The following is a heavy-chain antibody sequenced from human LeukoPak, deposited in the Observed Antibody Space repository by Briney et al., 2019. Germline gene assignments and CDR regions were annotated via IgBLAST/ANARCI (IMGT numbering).Heavy chain of an antibody. J-gene: IGHJ4*02. Sequence: PSETLSLTCTVSGGSISSYYWSWIRQPPGKGLEWIGYIYYSGSTNYNPSLKSRVTISVDTSKNQFSLKLSSVTAADTAVYYCARGVVRAAIRPLGYWGQGTLVTVSS. CDR1: GGSISSYY. CDR3: ARGVVRAAIRPLGY. CDR2: IYYSGST. D-gene: IGHD2-2*02. V-gene: IGHV4-59*01.